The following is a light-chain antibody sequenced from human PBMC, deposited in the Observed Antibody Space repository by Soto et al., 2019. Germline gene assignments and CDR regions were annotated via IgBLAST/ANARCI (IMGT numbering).Light chain of an antibody. CDR1: QSVSSN. CDR2: GAS. V-gene: IGKV3-15*01. J-gene: IGKJ4*01. Sequence: EIVMTQSPATLSVSPGERATLSCRASQSVSSNLAWYQQKPGQAPGLLIYGASTRATGIPARFSGSGSGTEFTLTISSLQSEDFAVYYCQQCNNWPPLTFGGGTKVDIK. CDR3: QQCNNWPPLT.